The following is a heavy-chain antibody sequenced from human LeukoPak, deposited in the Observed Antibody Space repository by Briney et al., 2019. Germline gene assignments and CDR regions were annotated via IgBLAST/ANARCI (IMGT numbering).Heavy chain of an antibody. CDR1: GGSISSYY. V-gene: IGHV4-59*01. CDR3: ARGGSWYMGGNYFDY. D-gene: IGHD6-13*01. Sequence: SETLSLTCTVSGGSISSYYWSWIRQPPGKGLEWIGYIYYSGSTNYNPSLKSRVTIAVDTSKNQFSLKLSSVTAADTAVYYCARGGSWYMGGNYFDYWGQGTLVTVSS. J-gene: IGHJ4*02. CDR2: IYYSGST.